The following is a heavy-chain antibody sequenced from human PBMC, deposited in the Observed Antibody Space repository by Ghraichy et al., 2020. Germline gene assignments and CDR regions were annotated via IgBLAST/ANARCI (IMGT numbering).Heavy chain of an antibody. V-gene: IGHV4-39*01. CDR2: IYYSGST. CDR3: ARGPCTNGVCGEVY. Sequence: SETLSLTCTVSGGSISSSSYYWGWIRQPPGKGLEWIGSIYYSGSTYYNPSLKSRVTISVDTSKNQFSLKLSSVTAADTAVYYCARGPCTNGVCGEVYWGQGTLVTVSS. D-gene: IGHD2-8*01. CDR1: GGSISSSSYY. J-gene: IGHJ4*02.